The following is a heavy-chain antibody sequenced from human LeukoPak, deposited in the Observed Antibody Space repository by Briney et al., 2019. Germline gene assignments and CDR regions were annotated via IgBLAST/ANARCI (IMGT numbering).Heavy chain of an antibody. V-gene: IGHV3-53*01. CDR2: IYSGGST. Sequence: PGGSLRLSCAASGFTVSSNYMSWVRQVPGKGLEWVSVIYSGGSTYYADSVKGRFTISRDNSKNTLYLQMNSLRAEDTAVYYCAGTPYYYDSSGYYYWGQGTLVTVSS. CDR1: GFTVSSNY. D-gene: IGHD3-22*01. J-gene: IGHJ4*02. CDR3: AGTPYYYDSSGYYY.